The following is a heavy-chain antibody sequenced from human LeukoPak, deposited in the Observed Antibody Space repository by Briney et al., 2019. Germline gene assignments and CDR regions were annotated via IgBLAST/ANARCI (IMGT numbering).Heavy chain of an antibody. V-gene: IGHV3-48*01. Sequence: GGSLRLSCAASGFTFSSYSMNWVRQAPGKGLEWVSYINSSSSTIYYADSVKGRFTISRDNAKNSLYLQMNRLRAEETAVYYCARPWTRYWYLDLWGRGTLVTVSS. CDR2: INSSSSTI. CDR3: ARPWTRYWYLDL. D-gene: IGHD3/OR15-3a*01. J-gene: IGHJ2*01. CDR1: GFTFSSYS.